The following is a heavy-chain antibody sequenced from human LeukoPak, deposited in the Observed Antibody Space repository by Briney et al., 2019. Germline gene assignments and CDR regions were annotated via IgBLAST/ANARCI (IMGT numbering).Heavy chain of an antibody. CDR2: IYYSGST. CDR3: SRENGAFSPFGY. Sequence: SETLSLTCTVSGGSISSSSYHWGWIRQPPGKGLEWIGSIYYSGSTYYNPSLKSRVTISVDTSKNQFSLKLSSVTAADTAVYYCSRENGAFSPFGYWGQGILVTVLS. J-gene: IGHJ4*02. D-gene: IGHD2-8*01. CDR1: GGSISSSSYH. V-gene: IGHV4-39*07.